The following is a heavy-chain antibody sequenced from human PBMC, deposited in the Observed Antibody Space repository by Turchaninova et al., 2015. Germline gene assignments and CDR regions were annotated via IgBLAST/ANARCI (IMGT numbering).Heavy chain of an antibody. V-gene: IGHV4-38-2*01. CDR3: ARHDGGLTGPNYYYFYMDV. J-gene: IGHJ6*03. CDR1: GYPLSDAFY. D-gene: IGHD3-9*01. CDR2: MYHSGST. Sequence: QVQLHESGPGLVKPSETLSLTRAVSGYPLSDAFYWGWIRQSPGKGLEWIGSMYHSGSTYYNPSLNSRVTISVDTSKNQFSLKVRFLTAADTAVYYCARHDGGLTGPNYYYFYMDVWGKGTTVTVS.